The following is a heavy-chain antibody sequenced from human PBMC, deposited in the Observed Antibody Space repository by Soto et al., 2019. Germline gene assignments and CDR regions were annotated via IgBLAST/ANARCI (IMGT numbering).Heavy chain of an antibody. D-gene: IGHD6-6*01. CDR3: AKPLGGSKTSIAARPEYYFDY. Sequence: SGGSLRLSCAASGCTFISYAMSWVRQAPGKGLEWVSAISGSGGSTYYADSVKGRFTISRDNSKNTLYLQMNSLRAEDTAVYYCAKPLGGSKTSIAARPEYYFDYWGQGTLVTVSS. J-gene: IGHJ4*02. V-gene: IGHV3-23*01. CDR1: GCTFISYA. CDR2: ISGSGGST.